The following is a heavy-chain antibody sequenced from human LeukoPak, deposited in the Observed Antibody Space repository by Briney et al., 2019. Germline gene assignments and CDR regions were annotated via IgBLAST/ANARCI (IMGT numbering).Heavy chain of an antibody. Sequence: SETLSLTCTVSGASISSYYWSWIRQPPGKGLEWIGSIYYSGSTYYNPSLKSRVTISVDTSKSQFSLKLSSVTAADTAVYYCAVLSPTDYYDSSGYYDYWGQGTLVTVSS. CDR1: GASISSYY. J-gene: IGHJ4*02. V-gene: IGHV4-59*04. D-gene: IGHD3-22*01. CDR3: AVLSPTDYYDSSGYYDY. CDR2: IYYSGST.